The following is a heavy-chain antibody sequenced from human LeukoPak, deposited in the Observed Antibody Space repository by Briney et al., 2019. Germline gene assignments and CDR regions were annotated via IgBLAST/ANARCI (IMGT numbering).Heavy chain of an antibody. CDR1: GGSISSGGYS. CDR2: IYHSGST. CDR3: ARGLRCSSTSCPTGPPFDY. Sequence: SQTLSLTCVVSGGSISSGGYSWSWIRQPPGKGLEWIGYIYHSGSTYYNPSLKSRVTISVDRSKNQFSLKLSSVTAADTAVYYCARGLRCSSTSCPTGPPFDYWGQGTLVTVSS. V-gene: IGHV4-30-2*01. D-gene: IGHD2-2*01. J-gene: IGHJ4*02.